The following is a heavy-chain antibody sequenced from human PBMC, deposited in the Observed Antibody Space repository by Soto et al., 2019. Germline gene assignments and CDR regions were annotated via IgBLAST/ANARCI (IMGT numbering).Heavy chain of an antibody. CDR2: ISSSSSYI. D-gene: IGHD5-18*01. CDR3: AGKAAGSYGYGLDY. Sequence: PGGSLRLSCAASGFTFSSYSMNWVRQAPGKGLEWVSSISSSSSYIYYADSVKGRFTISRDNAKNSLHLQMNSLRAEDTAVYYCAGKAAGSYGYGLDYWGQGTLVTVSS. V-gene: IGHV3-21*01. CDR1: GFTFSSYS. J-gene: IGHJ4*02.